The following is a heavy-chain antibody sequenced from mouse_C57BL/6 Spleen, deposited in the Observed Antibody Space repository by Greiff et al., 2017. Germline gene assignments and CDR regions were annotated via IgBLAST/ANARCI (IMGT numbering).Heavy chain of an antibody. J-gene: IGHJ2*01. CDR3: ARGGGVYCVSYYFGY. Sequence: VQLQQSGAELVKPGASVKLSCTASGFNIKDYYMHWVKQRTEQGLEWIGRIDPEDGETKYAPKFPGKATITADTSSNTAYLQLSSLTSEDTAVYYCARGGGVYCVSYYFGYGGQGTTLTVSS. V-gene: IGHV14-2*01. CDR1: GFNIKDYY. CDR2: IDPEDGET. D-gene: IGHD1-1*02.